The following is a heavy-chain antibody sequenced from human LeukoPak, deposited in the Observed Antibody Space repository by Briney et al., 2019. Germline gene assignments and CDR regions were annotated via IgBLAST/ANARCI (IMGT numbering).Heavy chain of an antibody. J-gene: IGHJ4*02. CDR2: IYYSGST. V-gene: IGHV4-59*01. CDR3: ARDHSGTNYVMD. CDR1: GFTFSSYA. D-gene: IGHD4/OR15-4a*01. Sequence: PGGSLRLSCAASGFTFSSYAMSWIRQPPGKGLEWIGYIYYSGSTNYNPSLKSRVTISVDTSKSQFSLKLRSVTAADTAVYYCARDHSGTNYVMDWGQGTLVTVSS.